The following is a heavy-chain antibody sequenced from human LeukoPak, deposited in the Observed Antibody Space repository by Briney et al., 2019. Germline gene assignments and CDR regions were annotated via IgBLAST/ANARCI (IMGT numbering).Heavy chain of an antibody. CDR3: AKDSAVTMIVVVITSAFDY. J-gene: IGHJ4*02. Sequence: GGSLRLSCEDSGFTFRSYEMNWVRQAPGKGLEWVSGINWNGGSTYYADSVKGRFTISRDNSKNTLYLQMNSLRAEDTAVYYCAKDSAVTMIVVVITSAFDYWGQGTLVTVSS. CDR2: INWNGGST. CDR1: GFTFRSYE. V-gene: IGHV3-23*01. D-gene: IGHD3-22*01.